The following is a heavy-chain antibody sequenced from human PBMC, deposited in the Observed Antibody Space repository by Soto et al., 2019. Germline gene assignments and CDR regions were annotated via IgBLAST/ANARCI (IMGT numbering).Heavy chain of an antibody. CDR3: ARWRGRHYFGMDV. CDR1: GYTFTSYD. CDR2: MNPNSGNT. J-gene: IGHJ6*02. V-gene: IGHV1-8*01. Sequence: GASVNVSCKASGYTFTSYDINWVRQASGQGLEWMGWMNPNSGNTGYAQKFQGSVSMTMITSISTAYMELSSLRSEDTAVYYCARWRGRHYFGMDVWGQGTTVTVSS. D-gene: IGHD3-10*01.